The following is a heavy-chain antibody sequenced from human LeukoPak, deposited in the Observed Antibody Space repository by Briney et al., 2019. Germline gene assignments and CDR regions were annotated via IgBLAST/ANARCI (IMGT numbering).Heavy chain of an antibody. J-gene: IGHJ4*02. CDR2: IYYSGST. Sequence: SETLSLTCTVSGGSISSYYWSWIRQPPGKGLEWIGYIYYSGSTNYNPSLKSRITISVDTSKNQFSLKLSSVTAADTAVYYCASAAAGSFDYWGQGTLVTVSS. CDR1: GGSISSYY. V-gene: IGHV4-59*01. D-gene: IGHD6-13*01. CDR3: ASAAAGSFDY.